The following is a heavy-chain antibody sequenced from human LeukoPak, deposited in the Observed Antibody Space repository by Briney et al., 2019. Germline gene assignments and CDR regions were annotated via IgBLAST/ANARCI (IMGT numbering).Heavy chain of an antibody. D-gene: IGHD3-16*02. J-gene: IGHJ4*02. CDR3: AKGASTFGGVIVDFDY. CDR1: GFTFSSYA. CDR2: ISGSGDST. Sequence: PGGSLRLSCAASGFTFSSYAMSWVRQAPGKGLEWVSAISGSGDSTYYADSVKGRFTISRDNSKNTLYLQMNSLRAEDTAVYYCAKGASTFGGVIVDFDYWGQGTLVTVSS. V-gene: IGHV3-23*01.